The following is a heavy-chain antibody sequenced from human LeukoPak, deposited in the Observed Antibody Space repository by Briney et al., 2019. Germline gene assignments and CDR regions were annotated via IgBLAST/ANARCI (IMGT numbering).Heavy chain of an antibody. Sequence: PGGSLRLSCAASGFTFSSYSMNWVRQAPGKGLEWVSLISSSSSSIFYADSVKGRFTISRDNSKNTLYLQMNSLRAEDTAVYYCAKDRRIQLWLGFDYWGQGTLVTVSS. CDR2: ISSSSSSI. J-gene: IGHJ4*02. CDR3: AKDRRIQLWLGFDY. D-gene: IGHD5-18*01. V-gene: IGHV3-21*04. CDR1: GFTFSSYS.